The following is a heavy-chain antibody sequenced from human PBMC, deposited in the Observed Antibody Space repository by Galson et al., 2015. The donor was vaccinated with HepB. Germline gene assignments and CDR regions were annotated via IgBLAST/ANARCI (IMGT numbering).Heavy chain of an antibody. Sequence: SLRLSCATSGFTFSNYAMSWVRQAPGKGLEWVSAISGSGANTFYANSVKGRFTISRDNSKSTVFLQMNSLRAEDTAVYYCAKDWLVRQRTRSSSGDYWGQGTLVTVSS. D-gene: IGHD3-9*01. CDR1: GFTFSNYA. CDR2: ISGSGANT. CDR3: AKDWLVRQRTRSSSGDY. V-gene: IGHV3-23*01. J-gene: IGHJ4*02.